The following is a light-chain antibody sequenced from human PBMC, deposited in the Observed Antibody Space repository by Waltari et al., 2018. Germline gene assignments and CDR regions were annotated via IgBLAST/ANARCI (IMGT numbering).Light chain of an antibody. J-gene: IGLJ1*01. CDR2: DVS. V-gene: IGLV2-14*01. Sequence: QSALTQPASVSGSPGQSITISCTGTSSDVGGYNYVSWYQQHPGKAPKLMIYDVSKRPSGVSNRFSGSKSRNTASLTISGLQAEDEADYYCSSYTSSSIYVFGTGTKVTVL. CDR3: SSYTSSSIYV. CDR1: SSDVGGYNY.